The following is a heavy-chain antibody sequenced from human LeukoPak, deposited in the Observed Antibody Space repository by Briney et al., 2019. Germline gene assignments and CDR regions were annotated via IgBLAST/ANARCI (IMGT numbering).Heavy chain of an antibody. CDR2: IDPNSGGT. V-gene: IGHV1-2*02. Sequence: ASVKVSCKASGYAFTGHYMHWVRQAPGQGPEWMGWIDPNSGGTDYAQRCQGRVTMTRDTSINTIYMELSSLRSDDTAVYYCARERVSVAGWFDPWGQGTLATVSS. CDR1: GYAFTGHY. D-gene: IGHD6-19*01. J-gene: IGHJ5*02. CDR3: ARERVSVAGWFDP.